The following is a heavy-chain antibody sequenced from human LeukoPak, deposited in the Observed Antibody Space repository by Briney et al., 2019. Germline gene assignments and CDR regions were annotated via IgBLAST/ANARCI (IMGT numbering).Heavy chain of an antibody. CDR1: GFIFSSYW. V-gene: IGHV3-30*02. Sequence: GGSLRLSCAASGFIFSSYWMTWVRQAPGKGLKWVAFIQYDGSNKYYADSVKGRFTISRDNSKNTLYLQMNSLRAEDTAVYYCAKGLSPHYDILTGYYQFDYWGQGTLVTVSS. J-gene: IGHJ4*02. CDR3: AKGLSPHYDILTGYYQFDY. D-gene: IGHD3-9*01. CDR2: IQYDGSNK.